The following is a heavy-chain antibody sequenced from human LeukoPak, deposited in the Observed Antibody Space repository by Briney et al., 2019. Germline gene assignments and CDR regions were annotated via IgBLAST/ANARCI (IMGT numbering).Heavy chain of an antibody. Sequence: SETLSLTCTVSGGSISSYYWSWIRQPPGKGLEWIGHIYYSGSTNYNPSLKSRVTISVDTSKNQFSLKLSSVTAADTAVYYCARDVAATSWFDPWGQGTLVTVSS. CDR3: ARDVAATSWFDP. J-gene: IGHJ5*02. CDR1: GGSISSYY. D-gene: IGHD2-15*01. CDR2: IYYSGST. V-gene: IGHV4-59*08.